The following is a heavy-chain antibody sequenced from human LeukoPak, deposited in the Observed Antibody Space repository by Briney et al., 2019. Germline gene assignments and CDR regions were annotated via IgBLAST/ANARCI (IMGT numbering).Heavy chain of an antibody. D-gene: IGHD2-15*01. CDR1: GYTFTSYA. CDR3: ARGGGGSRLLMDWFDP. V-gene: IGHV1-3*01. CDR2: INAGNGNT. Sequence: GASVKVSCKASGYTFTSYAMHWVRQAPGQRLEWMGWINAGNGNTKYSQKFQGRVTITRDTSASTAYMELSSLRSEDTAVYYCARGGGGSRLLMDWFDPWGQGTLVTVSS. J-gene: IGHJ5*02.